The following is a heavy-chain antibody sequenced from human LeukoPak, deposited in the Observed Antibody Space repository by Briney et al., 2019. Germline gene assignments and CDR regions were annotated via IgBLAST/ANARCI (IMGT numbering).Heavy chain of an antibody. CDR2: ISSNGNNT. V-gene: IGHV3-64D*06. D-gene: IGHD6-19*01. CDR1: GFTFSTYA. CDR3: GKDGRGWLVDY. J-gene: IGHJ4*02. Sequence: GGSLRLSCSASGFTFSTYAMHWVHQAPGKGLEYVSAISSNGNNTYYADSVKGRFTISRDNSKNTLYLQMTSLRTEDTAVYYCGKDGRGWLVDYWGQGTLVTVSS.